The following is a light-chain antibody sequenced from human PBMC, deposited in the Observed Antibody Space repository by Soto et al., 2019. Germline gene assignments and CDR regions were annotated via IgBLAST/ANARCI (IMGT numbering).Light chain of an antibody. V-gene: IGLV2-14*01. Sequence: QSALTQPASVSGSPGQSITISCTGTSSDLGAYDFVSWYQHYPGKAPKLVTFDVTHRPPGISDRFSGSKSANTASLTISGLQAEDEAFYYCSSYTTRSTLVFGGGTKVTVL. J-gene: IGLJ1*01. CDR1: SSDLGAYDF. CDR3: SSYTTRSTLV. CDR2: DVT.